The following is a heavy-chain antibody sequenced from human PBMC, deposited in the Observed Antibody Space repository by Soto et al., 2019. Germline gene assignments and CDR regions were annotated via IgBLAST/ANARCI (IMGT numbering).Heavy chain of an antibody. CDR3: ARGPSGDKVDY. D-gene: IGHD7-27*01. CDR2: IYDGGTT. V-gene: IGHV4-30-4*01. J-gene: IGHJ4*02. CDR1: GGSRGFAAYC. Sequence: SETVALTCTVAGGSRGFAAYCWSWIRQSPDKGLEWIGHIYDGGTTYSSPSLKGRVTISADTSETQFSLKLNSVSAADTAVYYRARGPSGDKVDYWGQGIQVT.